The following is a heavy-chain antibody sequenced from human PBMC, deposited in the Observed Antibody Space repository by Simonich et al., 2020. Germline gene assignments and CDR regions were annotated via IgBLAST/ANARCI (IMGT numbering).Heavy chain of an antibody. CDR1: GYSFTSYD. J-gene: IGHJ4*02. Sequence: QVQLVQSGDEVKKPWASVKVSCKDSGYSFTSYDINWVRQATGQGLELIVWRNPNICNTSYEQKFQGRVPITRNTTIITAYMELSSLRSEDTAVYYCARTYSGSYYYFDYWGQGTLVTVSS. CDR3: ARTYSGSYYYFDY. V-gene: IGHV1-8*03. D-gene: IGHD1-26*01. CDR2: RNPNICNT.